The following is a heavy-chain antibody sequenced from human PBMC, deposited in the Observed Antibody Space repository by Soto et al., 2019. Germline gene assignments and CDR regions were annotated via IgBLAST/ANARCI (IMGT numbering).Heavy chain of an antibody. D-gene: IGHD3-22*01. CDR1: GGSISSGSYY. J-gene: IGHJ5*02. CDR3: ARGSYYDSSGYYGP. Sequence: SETLSLTCTVSGGSISSGSYYWSWIRQHPGKGLGWIGYIYYSGSTYYNQSLKSRVTISVDTSKNQFSLKLSSVTAADTAVYYCARGSYYDSSGYYGPWGQGTLVTVSS. CDR2: IYYSGST. V-gene: IGHV4-31*03.